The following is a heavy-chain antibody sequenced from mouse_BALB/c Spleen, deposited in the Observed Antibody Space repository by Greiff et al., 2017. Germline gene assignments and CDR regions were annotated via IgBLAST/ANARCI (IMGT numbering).Heavy chain of an antibody. CDR3: ALITTVVEGFDY. D-gene: IGHD1-1*01. J-gene: IGHJ2*01. V-gene: IGHV1-4*01. CDR1: GYTFTSYT. Sequence: QVQLQQSGAELARPGASVKMSCKASGYTFTSYTMHWVKQRPGQGLEWIGYINPSSGYTNYNQKFKDKATLTADKSSSTAYMQLSSLASEDSAVYYFALITTVVEGFDYWGQGTTLTVSS. CDR2: INPSSGYT.